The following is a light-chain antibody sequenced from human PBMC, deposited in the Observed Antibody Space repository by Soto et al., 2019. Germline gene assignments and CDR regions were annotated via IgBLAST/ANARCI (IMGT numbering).Light chain of an antibody. Sequence: EIVLTQSPATLSLSPGERATLSCRASQSVSSYLAWYQQKPGQAPRLLIYDTSNRATGIPVRFSGSGSGTDFTLTISSLEPEDFAVYYGQQRYNWPPTFGQGTKLEIK. V-gene: IGKV3-11*01. CDR1: QSVSSY. J-gene: IGKJ2*01. CDR3: QQRYNWPPT. CDR2: DTS.